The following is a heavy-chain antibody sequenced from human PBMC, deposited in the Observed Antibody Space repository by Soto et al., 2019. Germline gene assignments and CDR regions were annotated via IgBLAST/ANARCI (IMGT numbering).Heavy chain of an antibody. CDR1: GFTFSSYG. CDR2: IWYDGSNK. V-gene: IGHV3-33*01. J-gene: IGHJ4*02. CDR3: ARDSLGYYYGSGSYYNFDY. Sequence: QVQLVESGGGVVQPGRSLRLSCAASGFTFSSYGMHWVRQAPGKGLEWVAVIWYDGSNKYYADSVKGRFTISRDNSKNTLYLKMNSLRAEDTAVYYCARDSLGYYYGSGSYYNFDYWGQGTLVTVSS. D-gene: IGHD3-10*01.